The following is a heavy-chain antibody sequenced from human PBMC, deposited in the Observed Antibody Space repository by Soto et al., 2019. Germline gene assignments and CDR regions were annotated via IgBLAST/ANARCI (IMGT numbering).Heavy chain of an antibody. CDR3: AREGTTVTTGYYFDY. V-gene: IGHV1-46*01. CDR1: GYTFTSYY. J-gene: IGHJ4*02. Sequence: GASVKVSCKASGYTFTSYYMHWVRQAPGQGLEWMGIINPSGGSTSYAQKFQGRVTMTRDTSTSTVYMELSSLRSEDTAVYYCAREGTTVTTGYYFDYWGQGTLVTVSS. D-gene: IGHD4-17*01. CDR2: INPSGGST.